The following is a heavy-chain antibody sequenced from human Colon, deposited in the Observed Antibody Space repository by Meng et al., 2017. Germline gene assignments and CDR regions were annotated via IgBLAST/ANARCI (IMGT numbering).Heavy chain of an antibody. J-gene: IGHJ4*02. CDR2: IYHSGNT. Sequence: QVQLPESGPGLVNPSGTLSLTCTVSSGSFSSSNWWTWVRQPPGKGLEWIGEIYHSGNTNYNPSLKSRVTISVDKSKNQFSLKLNSVTAADTAVYFCARRAPLWFRELASFDSWGQGTLVTVSS. D-gene: IGHD3-10*01. CDR3: ARRAPLWFRELASFDS. CDR1: SGSFSSSNW. V-gene: IGHV4-4*02.